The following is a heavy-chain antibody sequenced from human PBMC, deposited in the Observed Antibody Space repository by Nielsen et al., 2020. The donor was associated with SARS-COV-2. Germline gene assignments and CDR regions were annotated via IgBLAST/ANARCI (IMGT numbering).Heavy chain of an antibody. V-gene: IGHV3-33*01. J-gene: IGHJ3*02. CDR2: IWYDGSNK. Sequence: GGFLRLSCAASGFTFSSYGMHWVRQAPGKGLEWVAVIWYDGSNKYYADSVKGRFTISRDNSKNTLYLQMNSLRAENTAVYYCARGYYDILYAFDIWDQGTMVTVSS. CDR1: GFTFSSYG. CDR3: ARGYYDILYAFDI. D-gene: IGHD3-9*01.